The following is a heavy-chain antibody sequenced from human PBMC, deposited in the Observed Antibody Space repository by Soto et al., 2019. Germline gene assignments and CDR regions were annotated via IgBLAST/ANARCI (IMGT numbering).Heavy chain of an antibody. J-gene: IGHJ3*02. CDR2: TSHSDGRT. D-gene: IGHD3-16*01. V-gene: IGHV3-23*01. CDR1: GFTFDKYF. CDR3: AKPFWATGGGEAFDI. Sequence: GGSLRLSCAATGFTFDKYFMSWIRQAPGKGPECIATTSHSDGRTWYVDSVKGRFTISRDNSKNTLYLQMNSLRAEDTARYYCAKPFWATGGGEAFDIWGQGTMVTVSS.